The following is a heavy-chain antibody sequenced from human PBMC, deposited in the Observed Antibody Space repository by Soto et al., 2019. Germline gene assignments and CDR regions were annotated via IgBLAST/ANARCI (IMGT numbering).Heavy chain of an antibody. V-gene: IGHV3-13*01. J-gene: IGHJ4*02. CDR1: EFTFSNYD. CDR3: ARGRLISLYYFDY. CDR2: IGTAGDT. Sequence: PGGSLRLSCAASEFTFSNYDMHCVRQVTGKGLEWVSTIGTAGDTYYPGSVKGRFTISRENAKNSLYLQMNSLRAEDTAVYYCARGRLISLYYFDYWGQGTLVTVSS. D-gene: IGHD2-15*01.